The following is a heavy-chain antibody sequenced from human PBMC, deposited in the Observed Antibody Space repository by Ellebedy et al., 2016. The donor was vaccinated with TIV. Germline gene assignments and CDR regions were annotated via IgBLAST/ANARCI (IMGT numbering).Heavy chain of an antibody. J-gene: IGHJ3*02. D-gene: IGHD1-26*01. CDR1: GFTFSSYA. CDR3: ARSIVGDAFDI. Sequence: GGSLRLSXAASGFTFSSYAMHWVRQAPGKGLEYVSAISSNGGSTYYADSVKGRFTISRDNSKNTLYLQMGSLRAEDMAVYYCARSIVGDAFDIWGQGTMVTVSS. CDR2: ISSNGGST. V-gene: IGHV3-64*02.